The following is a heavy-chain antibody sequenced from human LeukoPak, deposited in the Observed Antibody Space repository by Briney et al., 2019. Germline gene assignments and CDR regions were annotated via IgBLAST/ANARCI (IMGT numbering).Heavy chain of an antibody. D-gene: IGHD3-22*01. V-gene: IGHV3-48*03. Sequence: PGGSLRLSCAASGFTFSSYEMNWVRQAPGKGLEWVSYISSSGSTIYYADSVKGRFTISRDNAKNSLYLQMNSLRAEDTAVYYCASYYDSSGFDYWGQGTLVTVSS. CDR3: ASYYDSSGFDY. J-gene: IGHJ4*02. CDR1: GFTFSSYE. CDR2: ISSSGSTI.